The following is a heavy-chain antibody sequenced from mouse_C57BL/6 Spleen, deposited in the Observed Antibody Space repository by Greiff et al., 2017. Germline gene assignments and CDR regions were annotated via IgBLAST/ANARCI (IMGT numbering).Heavy chain of an antibody. Sequence: VQLQQSGAELVRPGASVTLSCKASGYTFTDYEMHWVKQTPVHGLEWIGAIDPETGGTAYNQKFKGKAILTADKSSSTAYMELRSLTSEDSAVYYCTSITTVKDWYFDVWGTGTTGTVSS. V-gene: IGHV1-15*01. CDR1: GYTFTDYE. CDR3: TSITTVKDWYFDV. D-gene: IGHD1-1*01. J-gene: IGHJ1*03. CDR2: IDPETGGT.